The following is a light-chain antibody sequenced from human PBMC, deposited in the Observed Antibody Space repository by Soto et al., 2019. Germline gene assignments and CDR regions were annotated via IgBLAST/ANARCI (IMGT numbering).Light chain of an antibody. CDR3: QQYNNWPIT. J-gene: IGKJ5*01. Sequence: EVVMTQSPATLSVSPGERVTLSCRSSQSVADNLDWFQQKPGQGPKLLIYGASTMATGIPARFSGSGSETDFTLTISSLRSEDSAVYHCQQYNNWPITFGQGIRLEI. CDR2: GAS. CDR1: QSVADN. V-gene: IGKV3-15*01.